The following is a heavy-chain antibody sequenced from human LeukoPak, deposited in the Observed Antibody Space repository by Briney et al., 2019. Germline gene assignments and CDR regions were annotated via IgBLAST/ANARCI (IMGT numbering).Heavy chain of an antibody. J-gene: IGHJ5*02. CDR1: GGSISSGGYS. CDR2: INHSGST. Sequence: SQTLSLTCAVSGGSISSGGYSWSWIRQPPGKGLEWIGEINHSGSTNYNPSLKSRVIISVDTSKNQFSLKLSSVTAADTAVYYCARGLSVLRFLEWSRRFDPWGQGTLVTVSS. CDR3: ARGLSVLRFLEWSRRFDP. D-gene: IGHD3-3*01. V-gene: IGHV4-30-2*01.